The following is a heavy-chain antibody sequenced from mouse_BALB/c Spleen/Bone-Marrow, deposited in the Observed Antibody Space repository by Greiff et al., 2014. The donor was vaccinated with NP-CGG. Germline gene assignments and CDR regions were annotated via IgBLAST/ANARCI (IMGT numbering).Heavy chain of an antibody. D-gene: IGHD2-3*01. CDR2: IHYSGTT. CDR1: GYSITSGYS. V-gene: IGHV3-1*02. CDR3: ARQNDGYLYYAMDY. Sequence: VQLKESGPDLLKPSQSLSLTCTVTGYSITSGYSWHWIRQFPGNKLEWMGYIHYSGTTNYNPSPKSRIPITRDTSKNQFFLQLNSVTSDDTATYYCARQNDGYLYYAMDYWGQGTSVTVSS. J-gene: IGHJ4*01.